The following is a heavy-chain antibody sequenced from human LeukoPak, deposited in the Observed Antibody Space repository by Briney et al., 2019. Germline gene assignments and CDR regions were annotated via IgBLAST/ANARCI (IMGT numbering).Heavy chain of an antibody. Sequence: ASVKVSCKASGYTFTSYAMHWVRQAPGQRLEWMGWINAGNGNTKYSQEFQGRVTITRDTSASTAYMELSSLRSEDMAVYYCARHDSYSSSFPYNWFDPWGQGTLVTVSS. CDR1: GYTFTSYA. CDR3: ARHDSYSSSFPYNWFDP. J-gene: IGHJ5*02. D-gene: IGHD6-13*01. V-gene: IGHV1-3*03. CDR2: INAGNGNT.